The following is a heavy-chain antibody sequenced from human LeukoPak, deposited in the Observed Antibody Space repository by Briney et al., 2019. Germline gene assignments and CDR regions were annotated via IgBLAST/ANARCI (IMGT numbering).Heavy chain of an antibody. CDR1: GFTFSDYY. Sequence: GGSLRLSCAASGFTFSDYYMSWIRQAPGKGLEWVSYISSSNTYTNYADSVKGRFTISRDNAKNSLYLQMNSLRAEDTAVYYCARENYHDSSGYYEGNWGQGTLVTVSS. J-gene: IGHJ4*02. CDR3: ARENYHDSSGYYEGN. V-gene: IGHV3-11*06. D-gene: IGHD3-22*01. CDR2: ISSSNTYT.